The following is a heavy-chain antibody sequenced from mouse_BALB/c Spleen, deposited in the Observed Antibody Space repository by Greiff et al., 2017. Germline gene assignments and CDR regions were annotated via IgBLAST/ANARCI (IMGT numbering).Heavy chain of an antibody. CDR3: AMDSGNYARAFAY. Sequence: EVHLVESGGGLVQPGGSRKLSCAASGFTFSDYGMAWVRQAPGKGPEWVAFISTLAYSIYYADTVKGRFTISRENAKNTLYLEMSSLRSEDTAMYYCAMDSGNYARAFAYWGQGTLVTVSA. D-gene: IGHD2-1*01. CDR2: ISTLAYSI. CDR1: GFTFSDYG. V-gene: IGHV5-15*02. J-gene: IGHJ3*01.